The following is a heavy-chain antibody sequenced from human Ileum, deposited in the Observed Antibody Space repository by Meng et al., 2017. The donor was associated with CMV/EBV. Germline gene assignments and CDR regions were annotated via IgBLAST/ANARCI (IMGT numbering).Heavy chain of an antibody. Sequence: CAVYDESFSGYYWSWVRQSPGEGLEWIGEINHRGFINYNPSLKSRATISEDTSKNQFSLNLKSVTAAGTAVYYCRSTLFRGDVYYSDSWGQGTLVTVSS. D-gene: IGHD3-10*01. J-gene: IGHJ4*02. CDR1: DESFSGYY. CDR3: RSTLFRGDVYYSDS. CDR2: INHRGFI. V-gene: IGHV4-34*01.